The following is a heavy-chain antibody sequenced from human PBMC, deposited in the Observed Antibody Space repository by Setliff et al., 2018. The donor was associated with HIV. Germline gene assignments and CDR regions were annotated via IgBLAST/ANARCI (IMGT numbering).Heavy chain of an antibody. CDR2: VYSSGNT. J-gene: IGHJ4*02. D-gene: IGHD3-22*01. CDR3: ARGGSYDTFDY. Sequence: PSETLSLTCTVSGGSIGGFYWNWIRQSAGKGLQWIGRVYSSGNTNYNPSFKSRVTMSVDTSKNQFSLNLNSVTAADTAVYYCARGGSYDTFDYWGQGTLVTVSS. CDR1: GGSIGGFY. V-gene: IGHV4-4*07.